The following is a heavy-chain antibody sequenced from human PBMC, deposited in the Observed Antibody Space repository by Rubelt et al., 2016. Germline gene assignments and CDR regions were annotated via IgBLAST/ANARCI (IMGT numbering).Heavy chain of an antibody. CDR3: ARGLYATRMAS. D-gene: IGHD3-16*01. V-gene: IGHV4-34*01. CDR2: ISHSGST. CDR1: GGSFSNYY. Sequence: QVQLQESGPGLVKPSETLSLTCAVYGGSFSNYYWNWIRQLLGKGLEWIGEISHSGSTSHNPSLKSRVIISADTSKNQFSLKLTSVTAADTAVYYCARGLYATRMASWGQGTLVTVSS. J-gene: IGHJ4*02.